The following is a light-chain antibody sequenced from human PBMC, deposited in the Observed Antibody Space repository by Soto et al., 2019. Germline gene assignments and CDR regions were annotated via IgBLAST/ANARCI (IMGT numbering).Light chain of an antibody. Sequence: QSVLTQPPSASGTPGQRGTISCSGSSSNIGSNYVYWYQQLPGTVPQLLIYRNSERPSGVPDRFSGSKSGTSASLAISGLRSEDEADYYCAAWVDSLSGVVFGGGTKLTVL. CDR1: SSNIGSNY. CDR3: AAWVDSLSGVV. J-gene: IGLJ2*01. CDR2: RNS. V-gene: IGLV1-47*01.